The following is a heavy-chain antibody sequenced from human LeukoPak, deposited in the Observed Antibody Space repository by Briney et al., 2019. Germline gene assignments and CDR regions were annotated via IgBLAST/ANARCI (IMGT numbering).Heavy chain of an antibody. J-gene: IGHJ4*02. CDR3: AREGRYSSTWYRGWYFDY. CDR2: LSGSGSTT. CDR1: GFTFSNAW. D-gene: IGHD6-13*01. V-gene: IGHV3-23*01. Sequence: GGSLRLSCAASGFTFSNAWMNWVRQAPGKGLEWVSGLSGSGSTTYDADSVKGRFTISRDNSKKTLYLQVNSLRAEDTAMYFCAREGRYSSTWYRGWYFDYWGQGTLVTVSS.